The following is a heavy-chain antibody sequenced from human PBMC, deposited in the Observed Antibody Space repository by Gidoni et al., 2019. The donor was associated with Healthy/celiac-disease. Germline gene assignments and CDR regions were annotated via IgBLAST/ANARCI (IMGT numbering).Heavy chain of an antibody. CDR1: GFTFSSYA. CDR2: ISYDGSNK. J-gene: IGHJ4*02. CDR3: ARLLTGFDY. Sequence: QVQLVESGGGVVLPGRSLRLSCAASGFTFSSYAMHWVRQAPGKGLEWVAVISYDGSNKYYADSVKGRFTISRDNSKNTLYLQMNSLRAEDTAVYYCARLLTGFDYWGQGTLVTVSS. V-gene: IGHV3-30*01. D-gene: IGHD3-9*01.